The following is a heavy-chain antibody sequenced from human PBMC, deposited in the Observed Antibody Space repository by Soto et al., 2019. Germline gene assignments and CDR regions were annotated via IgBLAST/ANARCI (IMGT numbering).Heavy chain of an antibody. CDR2: VNPDGSTT. V-gene: IGHV3-74*01. D-gene: IGHD1-26*01. CDR3: AKVASGSYDWFDP. Sequence: EVQLVESRGGLVQPGGSLRLSCAASKFSFSGYWMHWVRQAPGKGLMWVSRVNPDGSTTTYADSVKGRFTISRDNAKNTVFLQMNSLRADDTAVYYCAKVASGSYDWFDPWGQGTLVTVSS. CDR1: KFSFSGYW. J-gene: IGHJ5*02.